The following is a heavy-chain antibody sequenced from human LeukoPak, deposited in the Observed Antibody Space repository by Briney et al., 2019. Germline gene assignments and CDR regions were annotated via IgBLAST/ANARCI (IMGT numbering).Heavy chain of an antibody. Sequence: ASVKVSCKASGYTFTSYGISWVRQAPGQGLEWMGWISAYNGNTNYAQKLQGRVTMTTDTSASTGYMELRSLRYDDTAVYYCGRVDMATNKDYWGQGTLVTVSS. CDR3: GRVDMATNKDY. CDR1: GYTFTSYG. CDR2: ISAYNGNT. D-gene: IGHD5-24*01. J-gene: IGHJ4*02. V-gene: IGHV1-18*01.